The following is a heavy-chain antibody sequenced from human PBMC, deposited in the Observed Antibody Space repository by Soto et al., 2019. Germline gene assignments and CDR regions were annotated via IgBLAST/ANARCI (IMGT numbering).Heavy chain of an antibody. J-gene: IGHJ6*02. Sequence: PSQTLSLTCAISGDSVSSNSAAWNWIRQSPSRGLEWLGRTYYRSKWYNDYAVSVKSRITINPDTSKNQFSLQLNSVTPEDTAVYYCARGWELHRDILSYYYYGMDVWGQGTTVTVSS. V-gene: IGHV6-1*01. D-gene: IGHD1-26*01. CDR2: TYYRSKWYN. CDR3: ARGWELHRDILSYYYYGMDV. CDR1: GDSVSSNSAA.